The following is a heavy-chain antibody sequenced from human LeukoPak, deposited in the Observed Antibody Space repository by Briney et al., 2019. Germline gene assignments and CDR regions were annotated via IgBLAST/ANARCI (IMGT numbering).Heavy chain of an antibody. CDR2: INHSGST. Sequence: SETLSLTCAGYGGSFSGYYWSWIRQPPGKGLEWIGEINHSGSTNYNPSLKSRVTISVDTSKNQFSLKLSSVTAADTAVYYCARGRIFDYWGQGTLVTVSS. CDR3: ARGRIFDY. CDR1: GGSFSGYY. D-gene: IGHD1-14*01. J-gene: IGHJ4*02. V-gene: IGHV4-34*01.